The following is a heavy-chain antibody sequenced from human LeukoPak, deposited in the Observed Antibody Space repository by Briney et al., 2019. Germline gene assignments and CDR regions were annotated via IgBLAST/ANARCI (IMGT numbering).Heavy chain of an antibody. CDR3: ARLLPVAGT. Sequence: SETLSLTCTVSGGSISSYYWSWIRQPPGKGLEWIGYIYYSGSTNYNPSLKSRVTISVDTSKNQFSLKLSSVTAADTAVYYCARLLPVAGTWGQGTLVTVSS. CDR1: GGSISSYY. J-gene: IGHJ4*02. V-gene: IGHV4-59*12. CDR2: IYYSGST. D-gene: IGHD6-19*01.